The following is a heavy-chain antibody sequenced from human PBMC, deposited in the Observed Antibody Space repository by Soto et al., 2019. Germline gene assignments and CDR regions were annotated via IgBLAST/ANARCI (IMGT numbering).Heavy chain of an antibody. CDR2: IGIGSSTK. CDR3: ARDQLYYNDISGRPLNAFDV. Sequence: GGSLRLSCAASGFTFRNYGMNWVRQAPGKGLEWVSYIGIGSSTKYYADYVKGRFTISRDNAKNSLYLQMNSLRAEDTAVYYCARDQLYYNDISGRPLNAFDVWGQGTMVT. D-gene: IGHD3-22*01. CDR1: GFTFRNYG. V-gene: IGHV3-48*01. J-gene: IGHJ3*01.